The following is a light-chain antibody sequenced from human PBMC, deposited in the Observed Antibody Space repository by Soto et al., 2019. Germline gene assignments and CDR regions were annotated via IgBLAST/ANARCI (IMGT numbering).Light chain of an antibody. CDR3: QWRSDWPPRLT. Sequence: EVVLTQSPATLSLSPGERATLSCRASESIGNYLAWYQQKLGQAPKLLIYDASHRAIGIPGRFSGDGSGTDFTLTLSSLEPEAFAVYYCQWRSDWPPRLTFGGGTKVEIK. CDR2: DAS. CDR1: ESIGNY. J-gene: IGKJ4*01. V-gene: IGKV3-11*01.